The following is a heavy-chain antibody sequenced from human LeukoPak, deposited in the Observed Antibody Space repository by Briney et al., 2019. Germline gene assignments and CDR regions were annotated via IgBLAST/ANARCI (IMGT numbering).Heavy chain of an antibody. J-gene: IGHJ4*02. CDR3: ARGVGLTQGGAFDY. Sequence: SETLSLTCTVSGYSISSGYYWGWIRQPPGKGLEWIGSIYHSGSTHYNSSLKSRVTISVDTSKNQLSLKLSSVTAADTAVYYCARGVGLTQGGAFDYWGQGTLVTVSS. D-gene: IGHD3-16*01. CDR2: IYHSGST. CDR1: GYSISSGYY. V-gene: IGHV4-38-2*02.